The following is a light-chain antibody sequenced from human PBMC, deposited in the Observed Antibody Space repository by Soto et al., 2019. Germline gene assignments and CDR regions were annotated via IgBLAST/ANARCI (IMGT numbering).Light chain of an antibody. CDR2: GAS. Sequence: EIVLTQSPVTLSVSPGERATLSCRASQSVSSNLAWYQQRPGQAPRLLVYGASTRAAGIPARFSGSGSGTDFTLTISSLQSEDFAIYYCQQYSDWPPKQYTFGQGTKLEIK. V-gene: IGKV3-15*01. CDR1: QSVSSN. J-gene: IGKJ2*01. CDR3: QQYSDWPPKQYT.